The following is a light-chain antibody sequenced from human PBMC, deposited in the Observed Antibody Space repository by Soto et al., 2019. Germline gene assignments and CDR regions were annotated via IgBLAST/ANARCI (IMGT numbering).Light chain of an antibody. CDR2: DTS. CDR3: QHYSTVWS. CDR1: QSVGSN. V-gene: IGKV3-15*01. Sequence: EIVMTQSPATLSVYPGERVTLSCRASQSVGSNLAWYQQEAGQAPRLLIYDTSTRATGIPARFSASGSGTEFTLTISSLQPDDFATYCCQHYSTVWSFGQGTKVDIK. J-gene: IGKJ1*01.